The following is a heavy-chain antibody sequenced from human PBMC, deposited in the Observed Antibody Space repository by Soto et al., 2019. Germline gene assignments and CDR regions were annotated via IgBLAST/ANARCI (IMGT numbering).Heavy chain of an antibody. Sequence: SVKVSCKASGGTFSSYAISWVRQAPGQGLEWMGGIIPIFGTANYAQKFQGRVTITADKSTSTAYMELSSLRSEGTAVYYCARDPRTTWDYYYGMDVWGQGTTVTVSS. CDR2: IIPIFGTA. V-gene: IGHV1-69*06. D-gene: IGHD1-7*01. CDR3: ARDPRTTWDYYYGMDV. CDR1: GGTFSSYA. J-gene: IGHJ6*02.